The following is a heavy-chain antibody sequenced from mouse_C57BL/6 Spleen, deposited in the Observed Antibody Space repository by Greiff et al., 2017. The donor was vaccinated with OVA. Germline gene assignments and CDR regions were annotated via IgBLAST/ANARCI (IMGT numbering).Heavy chain of an antibody. CDR2: IDPSDSYT. D-gene: IGHD1-1*01. Sequence: VQLQQPGAELVKPGASVKLSCKASGYTFTSYWMQWVKHRPGQGLEWIGEIDPSDSYTNYNQKFKGKAPLTVDTSSSTAYMQLSSLTSEVSAVYYCARRGSSSHFDVWGTGTTVTVSS. CDR3: ARRGSSSHFDV. CDR1: GYTFTSYW. J-gene: IGHJ1*03. V-gene: IGHV1-50*01.